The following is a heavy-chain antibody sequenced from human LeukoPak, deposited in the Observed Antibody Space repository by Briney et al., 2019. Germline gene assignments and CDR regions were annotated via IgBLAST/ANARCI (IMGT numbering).Heavy chain of an antibody. V-gene: IGHV1-69*13. D-gene: IGHD3-10*01. Sequence: SVKVSCTASGGTLSSFTISWVRQAPGQGLEWMGGIIPIFGTANYAQKFQGRVTITADESTRTAYMELSSLRSEDTAVYYCASRGYGSGSYYGSDYWGQGTLVTVSS. CDR3: ASRGYGSGSYYGSDY. CDR2: IIPIFGTA. J-gene: IGHJ4*02. CDR1: GGTLSSFT.